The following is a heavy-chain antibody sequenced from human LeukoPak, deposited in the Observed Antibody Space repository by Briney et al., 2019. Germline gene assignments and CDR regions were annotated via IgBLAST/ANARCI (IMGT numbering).Heavy chain of an antibody. V-gene: IGHV4-34*01. CDR3: ATAGTPLSRQIDY. CDR2: INHSGST. J-gene: IGHJ4*02. CDR1: GGSFSGYY. D-gene: IGHD5-18*01. Sequence: SETLSLTCAVYGGSFSGYYWSWIRQPPGKGLEWIGEINHSGSTNYNPPLKSRVTISVDTSKNQFSLKLSSVTAADTAVYYCATAGTPLSRQIDYWGQGTLVTVSS.